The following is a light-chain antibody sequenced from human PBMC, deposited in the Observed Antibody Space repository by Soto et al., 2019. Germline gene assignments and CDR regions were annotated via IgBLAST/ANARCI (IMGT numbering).Light chain of an antibody. CDR3: QQYNRSPYT. CDR2: GAS. V-gene: IGKV3-20*01. CDR1: QSVSNAY. J-gene: IGKJ2*01. Sequence: EIVLTQSPGTLSLSPGERATLSCRTSQSVSNAYVTWYQQKRGQPPRLLIFGASNRATGIPDRFSGSGSETDFTLTISRVEPEDFAVYYCQQYNRSPYTFGQGSKLE.